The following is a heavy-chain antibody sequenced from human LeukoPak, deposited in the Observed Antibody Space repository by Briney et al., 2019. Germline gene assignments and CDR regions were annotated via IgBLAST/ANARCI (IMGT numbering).Heavy chain of an antibody. Sequence: SETLSLTCTTSGAPISRFYWSWVRQPPGKGLEWIGNIYNGVPTFFNPSLKSRVTLSVDTSKTQFSLQLASVTAADTAVYYCVQTTGWPGFDYWGQGVLVTVSS. CDR2: IYNGVPT. J-gene: IGHJ4*02. V-gene: IGHV4-4*09. D-gene: IGHD6-19*01. CDR3: VQTTGWPGFDY. CDR1: GAPISRFY.